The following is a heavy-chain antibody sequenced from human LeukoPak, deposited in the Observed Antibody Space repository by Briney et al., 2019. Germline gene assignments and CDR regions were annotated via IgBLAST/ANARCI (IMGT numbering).Heavy chain of an antibody. Sequence: SETLSLTCAVYGGSFSGYYWSWIRQPPGKGLEWIGEINHSGSTNYNPSLKSRVTISVDTSKNQFSLKLSSVTAADTAVYYCARGFYGSSPAIDAPTGAYYYYMDVWGKGTTVTVSS. CDR3: ARGFYGSSPAIDAPTGAYYYYMDV. D-gene: IGHD3-10*01. CDR2: INHSGST. J-gene: IGHJ6*03. V-gene: IGHV4-34*01. CDR1: GGSFSGYY.